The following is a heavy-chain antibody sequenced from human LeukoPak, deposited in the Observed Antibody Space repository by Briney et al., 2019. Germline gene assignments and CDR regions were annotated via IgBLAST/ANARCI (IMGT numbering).Heavy chain of an antibody. CDR1: GFTFSDYS. Sequence: GGSLRLSCAASGFTFSDYSMNWVRQAPGKGLEWVSSISSSSHAIFDADSVKGRFTIFRDNAKNSLYLQMSSLRAEDTAVYYCARELTVTTDAFDIWGQGTMVTVSS. V-gene: IGHV3-21*01. CDR2: ISSSSHAI. J-gene: IGHJ3*02. D-gene: IGHD4-17*01. CDR3: ARELTVTTDAFDI.